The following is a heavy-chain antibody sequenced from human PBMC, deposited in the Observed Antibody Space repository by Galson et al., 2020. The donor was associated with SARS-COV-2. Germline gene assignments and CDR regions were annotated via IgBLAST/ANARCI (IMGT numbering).Heavy chain of an antibody. D-gene: IGHD3-22*01. V-gene: IGHV3-7*01. CDR2: IKEDGSDK. Sequence: GGSLRLSCAASGFSFKKYWMTWVRQAPGKGLEWVATIKEDGSDKRYVDSVRGRFTISRDNAENFLSLQMNILRVEDTAVYYCARGTRKWLSNYYYYYMDVWGKGTTVTVSS. CDR1: GFSFKKYW. J-gene: IGHJ6*03. CDR3: ARGTRKWLSNYYYYYMDV.